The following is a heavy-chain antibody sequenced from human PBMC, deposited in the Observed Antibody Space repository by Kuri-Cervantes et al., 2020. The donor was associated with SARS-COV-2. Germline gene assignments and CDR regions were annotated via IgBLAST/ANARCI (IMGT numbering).Heavy chain of an antibody. CDR3: AKGATGWKLVLFDY. CDR2: ISYDGSNK. V-gene: IGHV3-30-3*01. D-gene: IGHD2-15*01. Sequence: GSLRLSCAASGFTFSSYAMHWVRQAPGKGLEWVAVISYDGSNKYYADSVRGRFTISRDNSKNALYLQMNSLRADDTAVYYCAKGATGWKLVLFDYWGQGTLVTVSS. CDR1: GFTFSSYA. J-gene: IGHJ4*02.